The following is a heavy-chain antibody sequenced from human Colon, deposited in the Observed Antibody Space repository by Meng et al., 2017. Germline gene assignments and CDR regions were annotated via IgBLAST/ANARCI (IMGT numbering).Heavy chain of an antibody. CDR2: IYPSGRT. CDR1: GDSISSVNG. Sequence: QVRMPESGPGLVKPSGTLSPTCAVSGDSISSVNGWTWVRQSPGKGLEWIGEIYPSGRTSSNPSLQGRVTILLDKSKNQFSLELNSVTAADTAIYFCARKRTSPGTLGFDYWGQGTLVTVSS. J-gene: IGHJ4*02. D-gene: IGHD6-13*01. V-gene: IGHV4-4*02. CDR3: ARKRTSPGTLGFDY.